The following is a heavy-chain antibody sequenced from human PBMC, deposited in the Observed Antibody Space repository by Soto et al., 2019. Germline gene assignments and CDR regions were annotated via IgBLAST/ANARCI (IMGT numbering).Heavy chain of an antibody. J-gene: IGHJ6*02. CDR1: GGAFSDYA. CDR3: ASCLKAPDIGNYYYRMDV. CDR2: IMPIFRAP. D-gene: IGHD2-15*01. V-gene: IGHV1-69*12. Sequence: QVQLVQSGAEVKKPGSSVKVSCKASGGAFSDYAFSWVRQAPGQGLEWLGGIMPIFRAPDYAQKFPVRVTITAYEFTSTAYMEMNSLRSEDTAVYYCASCLKAPDIGNYYYRMDVWGQGTTVTVS.